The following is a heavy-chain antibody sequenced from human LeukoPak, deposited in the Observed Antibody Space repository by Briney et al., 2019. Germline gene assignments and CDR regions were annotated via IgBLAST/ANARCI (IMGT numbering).Heavy chain of an antibody. V-gene: IGHV3-23*01. D-gene: IGHD3-3*01. J-gene: IGHJ4*02. CDR2: ISGSGGST. CDR3: AKTVRPFLEWLLRPFDY. Sequence: GGSLRLSCAASGFTFSSYAMSWVRQAPGKGLEWVSAISGSGGSTYYADSVKGRFTISRDNSKNTLYLQMNSLRAEDTAVYYCAKTVRPFLEWLLRPFDYWAREPWSPSPQ. CDR1: GFTFSSYA.